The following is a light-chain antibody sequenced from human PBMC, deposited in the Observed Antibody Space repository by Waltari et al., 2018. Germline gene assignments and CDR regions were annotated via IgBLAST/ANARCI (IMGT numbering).Light chain of an antibody. Sequence: DIQMTQSPSTLSASVGDRVTITSRASQSISSWLAWYQQKQGKAPKLLIYKASSLESGVPSRFSGSGSGTEFTLTISSLQPDDFATYYCQQYNSYPWTFGQGTKVEIK. V-gene: IGKV1-5*03. CDR1: QSISSW. J-gene: IGKJ1*01. CDR3: QQYNSYPWT. CDR2: KAS.